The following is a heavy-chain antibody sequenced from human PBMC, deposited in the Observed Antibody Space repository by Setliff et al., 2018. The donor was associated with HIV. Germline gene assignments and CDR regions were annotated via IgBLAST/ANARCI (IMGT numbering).Heavy chain of an antibody. Sequence: ASVKVSCKASGYTFTRYFMHCVRQAPGQGLEWLGMINPSGGSTWYAQKFQGRVTMTGDTSTNTLYMELSSLRSEDTAVYYCARGWEGGMDYWGQGTLVTVS. D-gene: IGHD1-26*01. CDR3: ARGWEGGMDY. CDR2: INPSGGST. CDR1: GYTFTRYF. V-gene: IGHV1-46*01. J-gene: IGHJ4*02.